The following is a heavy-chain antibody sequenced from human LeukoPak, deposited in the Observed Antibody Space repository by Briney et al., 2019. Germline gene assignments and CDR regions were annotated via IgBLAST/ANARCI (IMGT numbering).Heavy chain of an antibody. Sequence: GGSLKLSCAASGFSFSSYAMSWVRQAPGKGLEWVSYISSSGSTIYYADSVKGRFTISRDNAKNSLYLQMNSLRAEDTADYYCARDSSSSAEHYYNYGMDVWGQGTTVTVSS. CDR1: GFSFSSYA. CDR3: ARDSSSSAEHYYNYGMDV. D-gene: IGHD6-6*01. V-gene: IGHV3-48*03. CDR2: ISSSGSTI. J-gene: IGHJ6*02.